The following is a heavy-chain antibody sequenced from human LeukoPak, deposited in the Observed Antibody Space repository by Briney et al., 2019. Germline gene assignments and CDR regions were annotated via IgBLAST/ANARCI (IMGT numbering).Heavy chain of an antibody. CDR2: IYYSGNT. Sequence: PSETLSLTCTVSGGSFTSSSYYWGWIRQPPGKGLEWIGNIYYSGNTYYNPSLKSRVTISVDTSKNQFSLKLTSVTAADTAVYYCARHLNNCGDDCYIFDYWGQGTLVTVSS. V-gene: IGHV4-39*01. D-gene: IGHD2-21*01. J-gene: IGHJ4*02. CDR3: ARHLNNCGDDCYIFDY. CDR1: GGSFTSSSYY.